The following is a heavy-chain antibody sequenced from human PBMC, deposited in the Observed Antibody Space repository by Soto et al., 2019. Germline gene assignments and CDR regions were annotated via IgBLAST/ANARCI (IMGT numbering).Heavy chain of an antibody. Sequence: EVQLVESGGGLVQPGGSLRLSCATSGFTFSSYWMSWVRQAPGKGLEWVANIKQDGSEKYYVDSVKGRFTISRDNAKNSLYLQMNSLRAEDTAVYYCARSHCSSTSCFMGYYGMDVWGQGTTVTVSS. CDR2: IKQDGSEK. J-gene: IGHJ6*02. CDR3: ARSHCSSTSCFMGYYGMDV. D-gene: IGHD2-2*01. V-gene: IGHV3-7*03. CDR1: GFTFSSYW.